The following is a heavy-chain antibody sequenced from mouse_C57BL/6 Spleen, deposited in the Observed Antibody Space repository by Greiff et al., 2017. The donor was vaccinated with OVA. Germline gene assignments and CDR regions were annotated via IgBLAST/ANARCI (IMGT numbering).Heavy chain of an antibody. D-gene: IGHD1-1*01. V-gene: IGHV1-81*01. CDR1: GYTFTSYG. Sequence: VKLQESGAELARPGASVKLSCKASGYTFTSYGISWVKQRTGQGLEWIGEIYPRSGNTYYNEKFKGKATLTADKSSSTAYMELRSLTSEDSAVYFCAPFITTVVDWYFDVWGTGTTVTVSS. CDR2: IYPRSGNT. CDR3: APFITTVVDWYFDV. J-gene: IGHJ1*03.